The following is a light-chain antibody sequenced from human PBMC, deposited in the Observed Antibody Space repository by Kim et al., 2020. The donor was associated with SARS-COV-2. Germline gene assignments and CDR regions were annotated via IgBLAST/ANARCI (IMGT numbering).Light chain of an antibody. CDR3: KQYDSYPRT. Sequence: DIQMTQSPSSLSASVGDRVTITCRASQGISSWLAWYQQKPEKAPKSLSYAASSLQSGVPSRFSGSGSGTDFTLTITSLQPEDFATYFCKQYDSYPRTFGQGTKVDI. CDR2: AAS. J-gene: IGKJ1*01. CDR1: QGISSW. V-gene: IGKV1D-16*01.